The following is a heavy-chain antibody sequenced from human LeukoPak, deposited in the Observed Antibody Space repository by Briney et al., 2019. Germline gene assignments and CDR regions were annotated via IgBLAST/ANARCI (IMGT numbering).Heavy chain of an antibody. CDR1: GYSFTSYW. J-gene: IGHJ4*02. V-gene: IGHV5-51*01. D-gene: IGHD6-13*01. CDR3: ATHFSGGDARISSNWYYFDY. CDR2: IYPGDSDT. Sequence: GESLEISCKGSGYSFTSYWIGWVRQMPGKGLEWMGIIYPGDSDTRYSPSFQGQVTISADKSISTAYLQWSSLKASDTAMYYCATHFSGGDARISSNWYYFDYWGQGTLVTVSS.